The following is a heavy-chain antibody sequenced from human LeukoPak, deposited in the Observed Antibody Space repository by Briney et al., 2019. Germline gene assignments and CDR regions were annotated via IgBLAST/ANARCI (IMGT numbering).Heavy chain of an antibody. CDR3: ARLLAAAGTFSQYYFDY. CDR2: INHSGST. J-gene: IGHJ4*02. CDR1: GGSFSGYY. D-gene: IGHD6-13*01. V-gene: IGHV4-34*01. Sequence: KPSETLSLTCAVYGGSFSGYYWSWIRQPPGKGLEWIGEINHSGSTNYNPSLKSRVTISVDTSKNQLSLKLSSVTAADTAVYYCARLLAAAGTFSQYYFDYWGQGTLVTVSS.